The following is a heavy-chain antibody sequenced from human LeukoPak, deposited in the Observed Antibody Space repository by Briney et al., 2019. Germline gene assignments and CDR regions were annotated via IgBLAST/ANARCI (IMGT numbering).Heavy chain of an antibody. CDR1: GYSFTSYW. V-gene: IGHV5-10-1*01. D-gene: IGHD1-14*01. CDR3: ARSEQYLFDY. Sequence: GESLKISCKGSGYSFTSYWISWVRQMPGKGLEWMGRIDPSDSYTNYSPSFQGHVTISADKSISTAYLQWSSLKASDTAMYYYARSEQYLFDYWGQGTLVTVSS. CDR2: IDPSDSYT. J-gene: IGHJ4*02.